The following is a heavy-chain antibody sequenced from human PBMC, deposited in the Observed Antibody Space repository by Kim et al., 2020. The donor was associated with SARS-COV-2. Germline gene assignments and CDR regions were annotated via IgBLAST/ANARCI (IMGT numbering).Heavy chain of an antibody. D-gene: IGHD2-15*01. Sequence: ASVKVSCKASGYTFTSYAMNWVRQAPGQGLEWMGWINTNTGNPTYAQGFTGRFVFSLDTSVSTAYLQISSLKAEDTAVYYCARGGCCSGGSCYYTSAFDYWGQGTLVTVSS. V-gene: IGHV7-4-1*02. J-gene: IGHJ4*02. CDR2: INTNTGNP. CDR3: ARGGCCSGGSCYYTSAFDY. CDR1: GYTFTSYA.